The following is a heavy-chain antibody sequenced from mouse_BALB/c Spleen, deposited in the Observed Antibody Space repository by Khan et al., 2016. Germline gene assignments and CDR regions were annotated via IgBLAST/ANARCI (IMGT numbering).Heavy chain of an antibody. J-gene: IGHJ4*01. CDR3: ARSYSSYALDY. V-gene: IGHV9-4*02. CDR1: GYTFTSAG. Sequence: QIQLVQSGPELKKPGETVRISCKASGYTFTSAGMQWVQKMPGKGLKWIGWINTHSGVPKYAEDFKGRFAFSLETSANTAYFQISNLKNEDTATYFCARSYSSYALDYWGQGTSVTVSS. CDR2: INTHSGVP. D-gene: IGHD1-1*01.